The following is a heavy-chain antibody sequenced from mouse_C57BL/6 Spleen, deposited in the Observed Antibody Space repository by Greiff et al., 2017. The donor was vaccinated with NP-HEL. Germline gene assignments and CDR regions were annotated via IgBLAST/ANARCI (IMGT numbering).Heavy chain of an antibody. Sequence: VQLQQSGAELVMPGASVKLSCKASGYTFTSYWMHWVKQRPGQGLEWIGEIDPSDSYTNYNQKFKGKSTLTVDKSSSTAYMQLSSLTSEDSAVYYCARCGGYDGFAYGGQGTLVTVSA. CDR1: GYTFTSYW. CDR2: IDPSDSYT. J-gene: IGHJ3*01. D-gene: IGHD2-2*01. CDR3: ARCGGYDGFAY. V-gene: IGHV1-69*01.